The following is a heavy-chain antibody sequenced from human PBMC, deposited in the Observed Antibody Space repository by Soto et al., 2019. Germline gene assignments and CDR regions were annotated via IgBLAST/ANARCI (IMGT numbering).Heavy chain of an antibody. CDR1: GDSVSSNSAA. J-gene: IGHJ3*02. D-gene: IGHD3-22*01. V-gene: IGHV6-1*01. Sequence: QSQTLSLTCAISGDSVSSNSAAWNWIRQSPSRGLEWLGRTYYRSKWYNDYAVSVKSRITINPDTSKNQFSLQLNSVTPEDTAVYYCAREYYYDSSGYYDAFDIWGQGTMVTVSS. CDR2: TYYRSKWYN. CDR3: AREYYYDSSGYYDAFDI.